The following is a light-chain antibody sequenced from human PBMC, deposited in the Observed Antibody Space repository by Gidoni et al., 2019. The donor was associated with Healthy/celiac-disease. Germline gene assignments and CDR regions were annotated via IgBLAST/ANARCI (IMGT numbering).Light chain of an antibody. CDR2: DAS. J-gene: IGKJ3*01. CDR1: QSVSSY. CDR3: QQRSNWPT. V-gene: IGKV3-11*01. Sequence: EFVFTQSPATLSLSPGERATLSCRASQSVSSYFAWYQQKPGQAPRLLLYDASNRATGIPARFSGSGSGTDFTLTISSLEPEDFAVYYCQQRSNWPTFGPGTKVDIK.